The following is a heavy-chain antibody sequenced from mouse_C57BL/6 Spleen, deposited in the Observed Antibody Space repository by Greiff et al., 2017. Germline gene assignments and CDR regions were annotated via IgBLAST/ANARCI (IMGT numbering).Heavy chain of an antibody. CDR2: IYPSDSET. CDR3: ARRGIYYDYDDY. Sequence: QVQLQQPGAELVRPGSSVKLSCKASGYTFTSYWMDWVKQRPGQGLEWIGNIYPSDSETHYNQKFKDKATLTVDKSSSTAYMQLSSLTSDVSAVYYCARRGIYYDYDDYWGQGTTLTVSS. CDR1: GYTFTSYW. D-gene: IGHD2-4*01. J-gene: IGHJ2*01. V-gene: IGHV1-61*01.